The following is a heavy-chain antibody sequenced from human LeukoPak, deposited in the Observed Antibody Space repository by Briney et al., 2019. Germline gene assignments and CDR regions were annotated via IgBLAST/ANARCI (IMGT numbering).Heavy chain of an antibody. CDR2: INPNSGGT. V-gene: IGHV1-2*02. CDR1: GYTFTCYY. CDR3: AGGSYIPPYYFDY. Sequence: ASVKVSCKASGYTFTCYYMHWVRQPPGQGLEWMGWINPNSGGTNYAQKFPGRVTITRDTYISQAYMELSRLRSDDTAVYYCAGGSYIPPYYFDYWGQGTLVTVSS. D-gene: IGHD3-10*01. J-gene: IGHJ4*02.